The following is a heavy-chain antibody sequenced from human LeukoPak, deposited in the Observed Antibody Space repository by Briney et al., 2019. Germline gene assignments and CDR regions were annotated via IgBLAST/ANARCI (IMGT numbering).Heavy chain of an antibody. J-gene: IGHJ6*03. Sequence: SETLSLTCTVSGGSFSSYYWSWIRQPPGKGLEWIGDINPSGSTDYNPSLKSRVTISVDTSNNQFSLKLSSVTAADTAVYYCARQGYDILTGYPNPRYYYHMDVWGKGTTVTVSS. CDR1: GGSFSSYY. D-gene: IGHD3-9*01. V-gene: IGHV4-4*09. CDR3: ARQGYDILTGYPNPRYYYHMDV. CDR2: INPSGST.